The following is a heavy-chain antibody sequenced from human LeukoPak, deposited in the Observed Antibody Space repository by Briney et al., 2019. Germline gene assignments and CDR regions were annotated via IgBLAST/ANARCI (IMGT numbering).Heavy chain of an antibody. J-gene: IGHJ5*02. V-gene: IGHV3-21*01. Sequence: PGGSLRLFCAASGFTFSSYSMNWVRQAPGKGLEWVSSISSSSSYIYYADSVKGRFTISRDNAKNSLYLQMNSLRAEDTAVYYCARDSLSSYYYDSSGYLSWGQGTLVTVSS. CDR3: ARDSLSSYYYDSSGYLS. CDR2: ISSSSSYI. D-gene: IGHD3-22*01. CDR1: GFTFSSYS.